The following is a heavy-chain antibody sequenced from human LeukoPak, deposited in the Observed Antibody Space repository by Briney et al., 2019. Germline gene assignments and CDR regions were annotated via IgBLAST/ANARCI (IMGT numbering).Heavy chain of an antibody. CDR1: GGSISSGDYY. V-gene: IGHV4-39*07. CDR2: IYHSGST. CDR3: ARDYCSSTSCGGFDY. Sequence: PSETLSLTCTVSGGSISSGDYYWSWIRQPPGKGLEWIGSIYHSGSTYYNPSLKSRVTISVDTSKNQFSLELGSVTAADTAVYYCARDYCSSTSCGGFDYWGQGTLVTVSS. D-gene: IGHD2-2*01. J-gene: IGHJ4*02.